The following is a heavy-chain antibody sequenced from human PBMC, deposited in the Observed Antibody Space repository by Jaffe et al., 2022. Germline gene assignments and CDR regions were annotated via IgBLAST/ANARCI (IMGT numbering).Heavy chain of an antibody. D-gene: IGHD6-13*01. CDR1: GFTFGDYA. CDR2: IRSKAYGGTT. V-gene: IGHV3-49*03. Sequence: EVQLVESGGGLVQPGRSLRLSCTASGFTFGDYAMSWFRQAPGKGLEWVGFIRSKAYGGTTEYAASVKGRFTISRDDSKSIAYLQMNSLKTEDTAVYYCTRYSSSWAFDYWGQGTLVTVSS. CDR3: TRYSSSWAFDY. J-gene: IGHJ4*02.